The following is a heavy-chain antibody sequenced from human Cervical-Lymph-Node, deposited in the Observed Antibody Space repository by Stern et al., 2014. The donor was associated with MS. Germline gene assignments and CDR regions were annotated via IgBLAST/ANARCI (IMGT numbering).Heavy chain of an antibody. Sequence: VQLVQSGAEVKKPGSSVKVSCKASGGTFSYAISWVRQAPGQGLEWMGGIIPTYGTATYAKNFQGRVTITADKSTDTAYMELRSLGSEDTAVYFCARVGVGNYYDSSAPWGFDYWGQGTLVTVSS. D-gene: IGHD3-22*01. V-gene: IGHV1-69*06. CDR1: GGTFSYA. J-gene: IGHJ4*02. CDR3: ARVGVGNYYDSSAPWGFDY. CDR2: IIPTYGTA.